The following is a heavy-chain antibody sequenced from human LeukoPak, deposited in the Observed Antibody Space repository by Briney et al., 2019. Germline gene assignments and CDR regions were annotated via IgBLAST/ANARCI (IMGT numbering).Heavy chain of an antibody. V-gene: IGHV3-53*01. J-gene: IGHJ4*02. D-gene: IGHD3-10*01. CDR3: ARDNGYRGWHIDY. CDR1: GFTVSSNY. Sequence: QPGGSLRLSCAASGFTVSSNYVSWVRQAPGKGLEWVSVIYSGGSTYYADSVKGRFTISRDNAKNSLYLQMSSLRAEDTAVYYCARDNGYRGWHIDYWGQGTLVTVSS. CDR2: IYSGGST.